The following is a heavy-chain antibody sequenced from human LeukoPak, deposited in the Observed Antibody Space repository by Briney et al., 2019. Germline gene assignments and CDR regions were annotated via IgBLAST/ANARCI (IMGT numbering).Heavy chain of an antibody. D-gene: IGHD1-26*01. J-gene: IGHJ4*02. CDR3: AKGASGSYLYYFDY. Sequence: QTGGSLRLSCAASGFTFDDYAMHWVRQAPGKGLEWVSGISWNSGSIGYADSVKGRFTISRDNAKNSLYLQMNSLRAEDMALYYCAKGASGSYLYYFDYWGQGTLVTVSS. CDR2: ISWNSGSI. CDR1: GFTFDDYA. V-gene: IGHV3-9*03.